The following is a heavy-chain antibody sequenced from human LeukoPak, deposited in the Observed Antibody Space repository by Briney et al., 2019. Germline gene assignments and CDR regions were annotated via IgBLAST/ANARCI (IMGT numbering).Heavy chain of an antibody. CDR2: IRSKANSYAT. CDR1: GLTFSGSA. Sequence: GGSLRLSCAASGLTFSGSAMHWVRQASGKGLEWVGRIRSKANSYATAYAASVKGRFTISRDDSKNTAYLQMNSLKTEDTAVYYCTSPSPWGSSWYQPDYWGQGTLVTVSS. V-gene: IGHV3-73*01. D-gene: IGHD6-13*01. CDR3: TSPSPWGSSWYQPDY. J-gene: IGHJ4*02.